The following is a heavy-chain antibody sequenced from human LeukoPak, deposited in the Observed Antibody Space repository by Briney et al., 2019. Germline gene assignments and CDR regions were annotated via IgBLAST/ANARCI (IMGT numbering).Heavy chain of an antibody. V-gene: IGHV3-30-3*01. CDR1: GYSFSSYT. CDR3: ARNFGRYCSGGICYIPDQ. D-gene: IGHD2-15*01. CDR2: ISYYVSNK. Sequence: SGGSLTRSCAASGYSFSSYTMHWVRHAPDKGLEWVADISYYVSNKYYADSVKGRFTISRDNSKNTLYLQMNSLRAEDTAVYYCARNFGRYCSGGICYIPDQWGQGTLVTVSS. J-gene: IGHJ4*02.